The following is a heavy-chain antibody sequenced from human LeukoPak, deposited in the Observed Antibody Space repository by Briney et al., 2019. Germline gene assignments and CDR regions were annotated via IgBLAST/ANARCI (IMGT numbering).Heavy chain of an antibody. CDR3: ARSGGTYGWFDP. V-gene: IGHV3-11*03. J-gene: IGHJ5*02. CDR2: ISSGSSYT. CDR1: GFSFSEYY. Sequence: GGSLILSCAASGFSFSEYYMSWIRQAPGKGLEWVSCISSGSSYTNYTDSVKGRFTISRDNAKRSLYLQMNSLTAEDTAVYYCARSGGTYGWFDPWGQGTLVTVSS. D-gene: IGHD1-26*01.